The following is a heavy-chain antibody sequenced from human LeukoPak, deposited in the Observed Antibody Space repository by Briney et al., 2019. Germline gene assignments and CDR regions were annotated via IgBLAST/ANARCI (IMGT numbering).Heavy chain of an antibody. CDR2: ISSGGSTI. CDR1: GFTFSDYY. J-gene: IGHJ4*02. Sequence: PGGSLRLSCAASGFTFSDYYMRWIRQAPGKGLEWVSYISSGGSTIYYADSVEGRFTISRDNAKNSLYLQMNSLRAEDTAVYYCARHLVVVTYDCWGQGTLVTVSS. CDR3: ARHLVVVTYDC. D-gene: IGHD2-15*01. V-gene: IGHV3-11*01.